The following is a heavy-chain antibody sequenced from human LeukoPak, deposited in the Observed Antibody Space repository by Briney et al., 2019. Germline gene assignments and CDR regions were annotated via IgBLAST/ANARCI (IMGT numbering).Heavy chain of an antibody. CDR3: ARLQANYYYGSGSYLDY. CDR2: IYYSGST. D-gene: IGHD3-10*01. CDR1: GGSISSYY. J-gene: IGHJ4*02. V-gene: IGHV4-59*08. Sequence: PSETLSLTCTVSGGSISSYYWSWIRQPPGKGLEWIGYIYYSGSTNYNPSLKSRVTISVDTSKNQFSLKLSSVTAADTAVYYCARLQANYYYGSGSYLDYWGQGTLVTVSS.